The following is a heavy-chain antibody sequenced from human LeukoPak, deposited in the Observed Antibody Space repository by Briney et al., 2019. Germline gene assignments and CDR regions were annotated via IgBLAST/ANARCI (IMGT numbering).Heavy chain of an antibody. CDR2: ISPDSVEK. CDR1: GYTFSDYY. D-gene: IGHD3-3*01. V-gene: IGHV1-2*02. Sequence: GASVKVSCKASGYTFSDYYMHWVRQAPAQGLEWMAWISPDSVEKKYAQKFQGRVAMTRDTSISTAYMELSRLTSDDTAVYYCARKRGVGVDTNAFDIWGQGTMVAVSS. J-gene: IGHJ3*02. CDR3: ARKRGVGVDTNAFDI.